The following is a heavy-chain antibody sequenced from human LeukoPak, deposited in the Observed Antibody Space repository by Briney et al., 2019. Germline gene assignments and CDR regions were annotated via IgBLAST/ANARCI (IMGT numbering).Heavy chain of an antibody. Sequence: ASVKVSCKASGYTFTSYGISWVRQAPGQGLEWMGWISAYNGNTHYAQKLQGRVTMTTDTSTSTVYMELRSLRSDDTAVYYCARGSPPRRNYDSRGYYSYYFNYWGQGTLVTVSS. CDR2: ISAYNGNT. D-gene: IGHD3-22*01. V-gene: IGHV1-18*01. J-gene: IGHJ4*02. CDR1: GYTFTSYG. CDR3: ARGSPPRRNYDSRGYYSYYFNY.